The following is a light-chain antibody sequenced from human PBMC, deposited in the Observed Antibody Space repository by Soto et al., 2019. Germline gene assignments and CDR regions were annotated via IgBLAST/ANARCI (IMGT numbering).Light chain of an antibody. CDR2: KAS. CDR3: QHYNSYSEA. Sequence: DIKLTQSPYTLSASVGDRVTITCRASQSISSWLAWYQQKPGKAPKLLIYKASSLESGVPSRFSGSGSGTEFTLTISSLQPDDFATYYCQHYNSYSEAFGQGTKVDIK. J-gene: IGKJ1*01. V-gene: IGKV1-5*03. CDR1: QSISSW.